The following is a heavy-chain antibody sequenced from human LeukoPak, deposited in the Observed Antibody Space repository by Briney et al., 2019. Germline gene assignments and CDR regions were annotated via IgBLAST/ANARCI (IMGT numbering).Heavy chain of an antibody. CDR1: GYTFTGYY. D-gene: IGHD6-19*01. Sequence: ASVKVSCKTSGYTFTGYYMHWVRQAPGQGLKWMGWINPNSGGPNYAQKFQGRVTMTRDTSISTAYMELSRLRSEDTAVYYCASSGRGKFWFDPWGQGTLVTVSS. J-gene: IGHJ5*02. V-gene: IGHV1-2*02. CDR3: ASSGRGKFWFDP. CDR2: INPNSGGP.